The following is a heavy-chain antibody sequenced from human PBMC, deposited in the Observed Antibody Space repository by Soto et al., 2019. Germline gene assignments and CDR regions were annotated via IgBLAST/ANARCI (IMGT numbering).Heavy chain of an antibody. CDR3: AKRPLKFEGSYFDY. CDR2: IRGSGGST. J-gene: IGHJ4*02. V-gene: IGHV3-23*01. CDR1: GFTFTNYP. Sequence: EVQVLDSGGGLVQPGGSLRLSCAASGFTFTNYPMAWVLQAPAKGLEWDSTIRGSGGSTFYADSVKGRFTSSRDNSKNTVYLQMNSLRVEDTAVYYCAKRPLKFEGSYFDYWGQGTLVTVSS. D-gene: IGHD3-10*01.